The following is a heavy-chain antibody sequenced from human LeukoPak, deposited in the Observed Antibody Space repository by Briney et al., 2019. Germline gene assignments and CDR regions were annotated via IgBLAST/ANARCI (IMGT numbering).Heavy chain of an antibody. D-gene: IGHD3-16*01. CDR3: ARSDTFGGVMAFDAFDI. CDR2: IFHTGTT. CDR1: GGSFTNFY. V-gene: IGHV4-59*01. J-gene: IGHJ3*02. Sequence: SETLSLTCNVFGGSFTNFYWSWVRQPPGKGLEWIGYIFHTGTTTYNPSLKNRVTISLDTSNKHFSLKLSSVTAADTAIYYCARSDTFGGVMAFDAFDIWGQGTMVTVSA.